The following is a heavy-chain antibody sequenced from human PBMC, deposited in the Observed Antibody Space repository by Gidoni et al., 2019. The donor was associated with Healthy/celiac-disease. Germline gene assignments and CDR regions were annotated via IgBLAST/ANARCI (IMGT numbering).Heavy chain of an antibody. CDR3: ASPPGDYYDSSGF. D-gene: IGHD3-22*01. CDR2: IKQDGSEK. Sequence: EVQLVESGGGLVQPGGSLRLSCAASGFTFSSYWMSWVRQAPGKGLEWLANIKQDGSEKYYVDSVKGRFTISRDNAKNSLYLQMNSLRAEDTAVYYCASPPGDYYDSSGFWGQGTLVTVSS. CDR1: GFTFSSYW. J-gene: IGHJ4*02. V-gene: IGHV3-7*01.